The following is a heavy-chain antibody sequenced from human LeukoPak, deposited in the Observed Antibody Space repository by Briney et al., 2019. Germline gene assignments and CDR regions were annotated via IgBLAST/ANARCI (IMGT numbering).Heavy chain of an antibody. J-gene: IGHJ5*02. V-gene: IGHV3-23*01. Sequence: GGSLRLSCAASGFTFSSYAINWVRQAPGKGLEWVSTILSGGSTYYADSVKGRFTVSRDNSKNTVYLQMNSLRAEDTAVYYCAEDMVAAANWFDPWGQGTLVTVSS. CDR1: GFTFSSYA. CDR3: AEDMVAAANWFDP. CDR2: ILSGGST. D-gene: IGHD6-25*01.